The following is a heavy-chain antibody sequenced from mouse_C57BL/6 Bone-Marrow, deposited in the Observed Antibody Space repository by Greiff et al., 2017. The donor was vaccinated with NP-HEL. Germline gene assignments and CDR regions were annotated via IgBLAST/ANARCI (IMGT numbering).Heavy chain of an antibody. Sequence: VKLVESGAELARPGASVKLSCKASGYTFTSYGISWVKQRTGQGLEWIGEIYPRSGNTYYNEKFKGKATLTADKSSSTAYMELRSLTSEDSAVYFCARGGYSNPAWFAYWGQGTLVTVSA. CDR3: ARGGYSNPAWFAY. V-gene: IGHV1-81*01. CDR2: IYPRSGNT. CDR1: GYTFTSYG. J-gene: IGHJ3*01. D-gene: IGHD2-5*01.